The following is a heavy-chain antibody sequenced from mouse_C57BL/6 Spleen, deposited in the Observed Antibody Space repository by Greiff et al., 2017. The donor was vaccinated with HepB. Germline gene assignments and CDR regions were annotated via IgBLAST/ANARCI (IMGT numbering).Heavy chain of an antibody. CDR3: VRDQGYYGSNYAMDY. CDR2: IRSKSSNYAT. V-gene: IGHV10-3*01. J-gene: IGHJ4*01. Sequence: EVQVVESGGGLVQPKGSLKLSCAASGFTFNTYAMHWVRQAPGKGLEWVARIRSKSSNYATYYADSVKDRFTISRDDSQSMLYLQMNNLKTEDTAMYYCVRDQGYYGSNYAMDYWGQGTSVTVSS. CDR1: GFTFNTYA. D-gene: IGHD1-1*01.